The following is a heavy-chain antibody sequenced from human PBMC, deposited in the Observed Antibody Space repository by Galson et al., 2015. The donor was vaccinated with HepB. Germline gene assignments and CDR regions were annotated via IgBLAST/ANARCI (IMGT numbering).Heavy chain of an antibody. J-gene: IGHJ5*02. CDR3: AREEYGSGWYGLVMGNGFDP. D-gene: IGHD6-19*01. Sequence: SLRLSCAASGFSFSAYALHWVRQAPGRGLEWVAGISNDGTNKYYADSVKGRFTISRANSRNTIYLHMNSLRVEDTAIYYCAREEYGSGWYGLVMGNGFDPWGQGTLVSGSS. CDR2: ISNDGTNK. CDR1: GFSFSAYA. V-gene: IGHV3-30*04.